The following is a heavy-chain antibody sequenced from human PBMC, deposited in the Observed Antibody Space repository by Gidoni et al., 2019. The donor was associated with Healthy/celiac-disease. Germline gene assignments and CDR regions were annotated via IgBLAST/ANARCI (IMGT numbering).Heavy chain of an antibody. D-gene: IGHD4-17*01. Sequence: DGLEWIGEINHSGSTNYNPSLKSRVTISVDTSKNQFSLKLSSVTAADTAVYYCAQRGMDYGDFLVDIWGQGTMVTVSS. J-gene: IGHJ3*02. CDR2: INHSGST. V-gene: IGHV4-34*01. CDR3: AQRGMDYGDFLVDI.